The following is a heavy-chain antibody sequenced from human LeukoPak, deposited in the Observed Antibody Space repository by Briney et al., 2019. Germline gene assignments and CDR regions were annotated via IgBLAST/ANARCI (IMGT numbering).Heavy chain of an antibody. Sequence: GGSLRLSCTASGFTFSNYDMHWVRQAPGEGLEWVAFIWYDDREKKYADSVKGRFIISRDNSKNTMYLQMNSLRAEDTAIYYCASSGSYYFPFDYWGQGTQVTVSS. V-gene: IGHV3-33*01. J-gene: IGHJ4*02. CDR1: GFTFSNYD. CDR2: IWYDDREK. CDR3: ASSGSYYFPFDY. D-gene: IGHD3-10*01.